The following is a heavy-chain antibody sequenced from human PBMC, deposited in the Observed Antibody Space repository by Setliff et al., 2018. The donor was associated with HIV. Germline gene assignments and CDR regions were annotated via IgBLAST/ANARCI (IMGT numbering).Heavy chain of an antibody. V-gene: IGHV1-69*02. CDR3: ATGNYYDSSGYDAFDI. CDR2: IIPILGIA. J-gene: IGHJ3*02. D-gene: IGHD3-22*01. CDR1: GGTFSSYT. Sequence: ASVKVSCKASGGTFSSYTISWVRQAPGQGLEWMGRIIPILGIANYAQKFQGRVTITRNTSISTAYMELSSLRSEDTAVYYCATGNYYDSSGYDAFDIWGQGTMVTVSS.